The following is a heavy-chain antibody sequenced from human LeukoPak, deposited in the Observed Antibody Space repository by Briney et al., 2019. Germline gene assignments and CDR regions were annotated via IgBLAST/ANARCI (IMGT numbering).Heavy chain of an antibody. CDR2: ISYDGSNK. V-gene: IGHV3-30*19. J-gene: IGHJ4*02. CDR3: ARDYLGY. Sequence: GRSLRLSCAASGFTFRSYGMHWVRQAPGKGLEWVAVISYDGSNKYYANSVKGRFTISRDNSKNTLYLQMNSLRAEDTAVYYCARDYLGYWGQGTLVTVSS. CDR1: GFTFRSYG.